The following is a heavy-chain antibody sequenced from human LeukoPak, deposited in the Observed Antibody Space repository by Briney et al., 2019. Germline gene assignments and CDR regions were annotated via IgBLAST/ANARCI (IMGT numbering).Heavy chain of an antibody. V-gene: IGHV1-69*13. D-gene: IGHD2-15*01. J-gene: IGHJ6*03. CDR1: GGTFSSYA. Sequence: GASVKVSCKASGGTFSSYAISWVRQVPGQGLEWMGGIIPIFGTANYAQKFQGRVTITADESTSTAYMELSSLRSEDTAVYYCARGLHVVYYYYYMDVWGKGTTVTVSS. CDR3: ARGLHVVYYYYYMDV. CDR2: IIPIFGTA.